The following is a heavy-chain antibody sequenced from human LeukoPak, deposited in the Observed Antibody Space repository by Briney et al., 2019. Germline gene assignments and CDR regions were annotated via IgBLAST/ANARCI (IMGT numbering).Heavy chain of an antibody. CDR2: INPNSGGT. CDR3: ARTRGSHISMAYLDY. D-gene: IGHD2/OR15-2a*01. J-gene: IGHJ4*02. V-gene: IGHV1-2*02. Sequence: GASVKVSCKASGYTFTVYYMHWVRQAPEQGLEWIGWINPNSGGTNYAQKFQGRVTMTRDTSISTAYMELSSLRSGDTAVYYCARTRGSHISMAYLDYWGQGTLVTVSS. CDR1: GYTFTVYY.